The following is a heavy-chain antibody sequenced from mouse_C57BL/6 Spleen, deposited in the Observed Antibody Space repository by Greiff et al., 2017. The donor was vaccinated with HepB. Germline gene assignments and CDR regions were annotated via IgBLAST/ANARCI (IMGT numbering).Heavy chain of an antibody. CDR1: GFTFSDYG. D-gene: IGHD1-1*01. CDR2: ISSGSSTI. CDR3: AMYYGSSYTYGYFDV. V-gene: IGHV5-17*01. J-gene: IGHJ1*03. Sequence: EVQGVESGGGLVKPGGSLKLSCAASGFTFSDYGMHWVRQAPEKGLEWVAYISSGSSTIYYADTVKGRFTISRDNAKNTLFLQMTSLRSEDTAMYYCAMYYGSSYTYGYFDVWGTRTTVTVSS.